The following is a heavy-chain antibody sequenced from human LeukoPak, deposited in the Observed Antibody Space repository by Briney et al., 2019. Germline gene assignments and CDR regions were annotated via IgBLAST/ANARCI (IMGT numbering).Heavy chain of an antibody. J-gene: IGHJ4*02. Sequence: TGGSLRLSCAASGFTFDDYAMHWVRQAPGKGLEWVSLISGDGGSTYYADSVKGRLTISRDNSKNSLYLQMDSLRTEDTALYYCAKDKSSGWYYFDYWGQGTLVTVSS. D-gene: IGHD6-19*01. CDR3: AKDKSSGWYYFDY. V-gene: IGHV3-43*02. CDR2: ISGDGGST. CDR1: GFTFDDYA.